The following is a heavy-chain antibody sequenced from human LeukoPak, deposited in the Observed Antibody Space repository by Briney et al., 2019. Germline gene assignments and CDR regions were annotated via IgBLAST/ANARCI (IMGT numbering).Heavy chain of an antibody. CDR1: GFTFSSYS. Sequence: GGSLRLSCAASGFTFSSYSMNWVRQAPGKGLVWVSRINSDESTINYADSVKGRFTISRDNAENTLYLQMNSLRGEDTAVYYCASGYSSDYGGNAYWGQGTLVTVSS. V-gene: IGHV3-74*01. CDR3: ASGYSSDYGGNAY. CDR2: INSDESTI. D-gene: IGHD4-23*01. J-gene: IGHJ4*02.